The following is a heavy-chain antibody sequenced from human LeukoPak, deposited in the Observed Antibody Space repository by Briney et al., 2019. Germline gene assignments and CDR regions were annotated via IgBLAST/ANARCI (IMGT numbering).Heavy chain of an antibody. CDR3: ARVWDYYGSGNKAYYGMDV. Sequence: GASVKVSCKASGGTVSSYAISWVRQAPGQGLEWMGGIIPIFGTANYAQKFQGRVTITADESTSTAYMELSSLRSEDTAVYYCARVWDYYGSGNKAYYGMDVWGKGTTVTVSS. J-gene: IGHJ6*04. CDR2: IIPIFGTA. V-gene: IGHV1-69*13. CDR1: GGTVSSYA. D-gene: IGHD3-10*01.